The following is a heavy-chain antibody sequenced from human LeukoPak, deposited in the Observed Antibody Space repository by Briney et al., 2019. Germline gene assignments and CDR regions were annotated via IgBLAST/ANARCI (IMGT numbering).Heavy chain of an antibody. CDR3: ARDRRSPRSAYDWGHLDF. J-gene: IGHJ4*02. CDR1: GGSISSYY. Sequence: SETLSLTCTVSGGSISSYYWSWIRQPAGKGLEWIGRIYTSGSTNYNPSLKSRVTMSVDTSKNQFSLKLSSVTAADTAVYYCARDRRSPRSAYDWGHLDFWGQGSLVTVSS. CDR2: IYTSGST. V-gene: IGHV4-4*07. D-gene: IGHD5-12*01.